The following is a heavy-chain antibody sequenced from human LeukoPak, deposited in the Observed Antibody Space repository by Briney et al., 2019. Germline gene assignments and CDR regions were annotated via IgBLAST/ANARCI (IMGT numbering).Heavy chain of an antibody. CDR3: ARHSTFFGVVIIKGRVRGPFDY. Sequence: SETLSLTCAVYGGSFSDYYWSWIRQPPGKGLEWIGEINHSGSTNYNPSLKSRVTISVDTSKNQFSLKLSSVTAADTAVYYCARHSTFFGVVIIKGRVRGPFDYWGQGTLVTVSS. D-gene: IGHD3-3*01. CDR2: INHSGST. V-gene: IGHV4-34*01. CDR1: GGSFSDYY. J-gene: IGHJ4*02.